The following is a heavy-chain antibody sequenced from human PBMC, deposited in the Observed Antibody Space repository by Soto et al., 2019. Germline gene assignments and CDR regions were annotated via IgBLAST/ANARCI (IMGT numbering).Heavy chain of an antibody. Sequence: QVQLQQWGAGLLKPSETLSLTCAVYGRSFSGYYWSWIRQPPGKGLEWIGEINHSGSTNYNPSLKSRVTISVDTSKNHFSLKLSSLTAADTAVYYCARAYGGDVFDYWGQGTRVTVSS. CDR2: INHSGST. J-gene: IGHJ4*02. CDR3: ARAYGGDVFDY. D-gene: IGHD2-21*01. V-gene: IGHV4-34*01. CDR1: GRSFSGYY.